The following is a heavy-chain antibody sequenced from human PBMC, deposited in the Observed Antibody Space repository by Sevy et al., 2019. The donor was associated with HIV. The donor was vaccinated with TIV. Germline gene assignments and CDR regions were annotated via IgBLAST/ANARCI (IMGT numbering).Heavy chain of an antibody. D-gene: IGHD3-10*01. Sequence: GESLKISCAASGFTFNSYTMNWVRQAPGKGLEWVSSVSFASNYIYYADSVRGRFTISRDNAKNSLYLQMNSLRAEDTAVYYCARPYGSGSWEAFDLWSQGTMVTVSS. CDR2: VSFASNYI. J-gene: IGHJ3*01. CDR3: ARPYGSGSWEAFDL. CDR1: GFTFNSYT. V-gene: IGHV3-21*01.